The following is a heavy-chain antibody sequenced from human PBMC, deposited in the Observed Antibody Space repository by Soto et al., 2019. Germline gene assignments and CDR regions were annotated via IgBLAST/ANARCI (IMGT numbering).Heavy chain of an antibody. CDR1: GGSINSGGYY. J-gene: IGHJ4*02. CDR3: ARVPISGGYFDY. V-gene: IGHV4-31*03. Sequence: SETLSLTCSVSGGSINSGGYYWSWIRQHPGKGLEWIGYIYHSGSTYYNPSLKSRVTISVDTSNNQFSLKLTSVTAADTAVYYCARVPISGGYFDYWGQGTLVTVSS. CDR2: IYHSGST. D-gene: IGHD3-10*01.